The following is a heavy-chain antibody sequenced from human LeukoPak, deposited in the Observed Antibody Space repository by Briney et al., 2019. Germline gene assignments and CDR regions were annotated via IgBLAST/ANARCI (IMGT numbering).Heavy chain of an antibody. CDR2: IRHDGSNK. V-gene: IGHV3-30*02. CDR3: ARGAAAGWYYYMDV. Sequence: GGSLRLSCAASGFTFSSNGMHWVRQAQGKGLEWVAFIRHDGSNKYYADSVKGRFTISRDNSKNTLYLQMNSLRAEDTALYYCARGAAAGWYYYMDVWGKGTTVTVSS. D-gene: IGHD6-13*01. CDR1: GFTFSSNG. J-gene: IGHJ6*03.